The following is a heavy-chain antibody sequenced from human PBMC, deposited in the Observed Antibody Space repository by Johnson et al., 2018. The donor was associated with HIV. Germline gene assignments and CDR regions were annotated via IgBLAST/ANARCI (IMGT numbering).Heavy chain of an antibody. CDR3: ARLPSGYSRDGFNV. CDR1: GFTFDDYA. CDR2: IGTAGDT. V-gene: IGHV3-13*01. J-gene: IGHJ3*01. Sequence: VQLVESGGGLVQPGRSLRLSCAASGFTFDDYAMHWVRQAPGKGLEWVSAIGTAGDTYYPGSVKGRFTISRDNSKNTLYLQMNRLRAEDTAVYYCARLPSGYSRDGFNVWGQGTMVTLSS. D-gene: IGHD5-18*01.